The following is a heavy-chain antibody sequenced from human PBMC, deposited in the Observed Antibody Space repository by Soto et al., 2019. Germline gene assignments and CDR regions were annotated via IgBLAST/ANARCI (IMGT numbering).Heavy chain of an antibody. D-gene: IGHD3-9*01. CDR2: IYYSGNT. V-gene: IGHV4-59*08. J-gene: IGHJ4*02. CDR3: ARHPGYYDILTGYTTYYFDS. CDR1: GGSISSYY. Sequence: SETLSLTCTVSGGSISSYYWSWIRQPPGKGLERIGYIYYSGNTNYNPSLKSRVTISLDTPKNQFSLKLSSVTAADTAVYYCARHPGYYDILTGYTTYYFDSWGQEILVTVSS.